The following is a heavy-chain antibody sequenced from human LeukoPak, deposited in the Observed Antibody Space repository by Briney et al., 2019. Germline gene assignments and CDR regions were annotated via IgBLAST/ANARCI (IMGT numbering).Heavy chain of an antibody. CDR3: ARPYYTFRTWFDP. CDR1: GYSISSGYY. D-gene: IGHD1-26*01. J-gene: IGHJ5*02. Sequence: SETLSLTCTVSGYSISSGYYWGWIRQPPGKGLEWIGSIYYSGSTYYNPSLKSRVTISVDTSKNQFSLKLSSVTAADTAVYYCARPYYTFRTWFDPWGQGTLVTVSS. CDR2: IYYSGST. V-gene: IGHV4-38-2*02.